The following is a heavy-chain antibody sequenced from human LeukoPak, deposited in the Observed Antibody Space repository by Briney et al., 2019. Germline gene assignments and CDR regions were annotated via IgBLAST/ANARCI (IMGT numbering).Heavy chain of an antibody. Sequence: GGSLRLSCAASGFTFSSYEMNWVRQAPGKGLEWVSYISSSGSTIYYADSVEGRFTISRDNAKNSLYLQMNSLRAEDTAVYYCARDAMVSYGSGSYYNSLDYWGQGTLVTVSS. V-gene: IGHV3-48*03. D-gene: IGHD3-10*01. CDR1: GFTFSSYE. CDR2: ISSSGSTI. J-gene: IGHJ4*02. CDR3: ARDAMVSYGSGSYYNSLDY.